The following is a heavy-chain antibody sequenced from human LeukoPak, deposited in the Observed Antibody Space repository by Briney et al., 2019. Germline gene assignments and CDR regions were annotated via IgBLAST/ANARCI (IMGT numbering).Heavy chain of an antibody. Sequence: GGSLRLSCAASGFTFSRYSMNWVRQAPGKGLEWVSSISSSSSYIYYADSVKGRFTISRDNAKTSLYLQMNSLRAEDTAVYYCARGDRGSYYFPPFDYWGQGTLVTVSS. CDR2: ISSSSSYI. D-gene: IGHD1-26*01. CDR3: ARGDRGSYYFPPFDY. V-gene: IGHV3-21*01. J-gene: IGHJ4*02. CDR1: GFTFSRYS.